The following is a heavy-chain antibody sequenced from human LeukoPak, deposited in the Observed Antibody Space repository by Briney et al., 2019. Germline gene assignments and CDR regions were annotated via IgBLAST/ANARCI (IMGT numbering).Heavy chain of an antibody. Sequence: SVKVSCKASGGTFSSYAISWVRQAPGQGLEWMGGIIPIFGTANYAQKFQVRVTITADESTSTAYMELSSLRSEDTAVYYCARDEARRIAVAVAAFDIWGQGTMVTVSS. V-gene: IGHV1-69*13. CDR1: GGTFSSYA. J-gene: IGHJ3*02. D-gene: IGHD6-19*01. CDR2: IIPIFGTA. CDR3: ARDEARRIAVAVAAFDI.